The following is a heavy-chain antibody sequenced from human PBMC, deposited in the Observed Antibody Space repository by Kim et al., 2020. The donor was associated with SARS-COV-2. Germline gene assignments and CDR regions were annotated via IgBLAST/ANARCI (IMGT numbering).Heavy chain of an antibody. V-gene: IGHV3-9*01. J-gene: IGHJ4*02. Sequence: GGSLRLSCAASGFTFDDYAMHWVRQAPGKGLEWVSGISWNSGSIGYADSVKGRFTISRDNAKNSLYLQMNSLRAEDTALYYCAKGKYNWNYLPDYWGQGTLVTVSS. D-gene: IGHD1-7*01. CDR3: AKGKYNWNYLPDY. CDR1: GFTFDDYA. CDR2: ISWNSGSI.